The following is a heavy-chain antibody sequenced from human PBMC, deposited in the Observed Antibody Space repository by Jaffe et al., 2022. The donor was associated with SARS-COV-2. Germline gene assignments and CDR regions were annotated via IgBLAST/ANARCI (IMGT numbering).Heavy chain of an antibody. V-gene: IGHV3-48*01. J-gene: IGHJ6*03. CDR3: ARASLVREVLTKYFHYYYMDV. CDR1: GFTFNNYN. Sequence: EVQLVESGGGLVQPGGSLRLSCAASGFTFNNYNMMWVRQAPGKGLEWVSYIGLSTTTKKYADSVKGRFTISRDNAKSSLLLQMNSLRAEDTAVYFCARASLVREVLTKYFHYYYMDVWGKGTTVSVSS. D-gene: IGHD3-10*01. CDR2: IGLSTTTK.